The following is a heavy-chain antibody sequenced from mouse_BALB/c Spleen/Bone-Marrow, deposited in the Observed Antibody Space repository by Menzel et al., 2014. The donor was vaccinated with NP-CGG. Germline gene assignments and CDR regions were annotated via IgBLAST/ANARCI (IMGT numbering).Heavy chain of an antibody. CDR3: TRDYGSFMDY. CDR2: IYPGNSDT. CDR1: GYTFTRCW. V-gene: IGHV1-5*01. J-gene: IGHJ4*01. D-gene: IGHD1-1*01. Sequence: EVQLQQSGTVLARPGASVKMSCKASGYTFTRCWMHWVKQRPGQGLEWIGTIYPGNSDTSYNQKFKGKAKLTAVTSTSTAYMEISSLTNEDSAVYFCTRDYGSFMDYWGQGTSVTVS.